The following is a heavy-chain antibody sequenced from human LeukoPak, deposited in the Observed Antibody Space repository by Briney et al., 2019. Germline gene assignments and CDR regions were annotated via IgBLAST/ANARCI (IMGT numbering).Heavy chain of an antibody. CDR2: IYPGDSDT. D-gene: IGHD2-2*01. CDR3: ARSFDCTTTSCYPFDY. J-gene: IGHJ4*02. CDR1: GYSFTNYW. Sequence: GESLKISCKASGYSFTNYWIGWVRQMPGKGLEWMGIIYPGDSDTRYSPSFQGQVTISADKSITPAYLQWSSLKASDTAMYYCARSFDCTTTSCYPFDYWAREPWSPSPQ. V-gene: IGHV5-51*01.